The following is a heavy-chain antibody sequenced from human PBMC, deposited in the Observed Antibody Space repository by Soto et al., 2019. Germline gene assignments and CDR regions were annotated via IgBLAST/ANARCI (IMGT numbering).Heavy chain of an antibody. Sequence: QVQLVQSGAEVKKPRASVKVSCKASGYTFTSYGINWVRQATGQGLEWMGWMNPNSGNTGYAQKFQGRVTMTRNTSISTAYIELRSLRSEDTAVYYWARERYSYGEDYWGQGTLVTVSS. CDR3: ARERYSYGEDY. D-gene: IGHD5-18*01. V-gene: IGHV1-8*01. J-gene: IGHJ4*02. CDR2: MNPNSGNT. CDR1: GYTFTSYG.